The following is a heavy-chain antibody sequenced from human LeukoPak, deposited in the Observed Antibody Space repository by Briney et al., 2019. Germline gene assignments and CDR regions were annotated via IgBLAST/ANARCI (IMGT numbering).Heavy chain of an antibody. CDR2: IYYSGST. CDR1: GGSISSYY. V-gene: IGHV4-59*12. J-gene: IGHJ4*02. D-gene: IGHD6-13*01. Sequence: SETLSLTCTVSGGSISSYYWSWIRQPPGKGLEWIGSIYYSGSTYYNPSLKSRVTISVDTSKNQFSLKLSSVTAADTAVYYCARGIAAAGTTHVDYWGQGTLVTVSS. CDR3: ARGIAAAGTTHVDY.